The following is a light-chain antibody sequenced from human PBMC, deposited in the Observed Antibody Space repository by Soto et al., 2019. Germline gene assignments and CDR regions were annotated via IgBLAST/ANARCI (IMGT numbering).Light chain of an antibody. V-gene: IGKV3-11*01. CDR1: QSVSSY. CDR3: QQRSNWPALT. CDR2: DAS. Sequence: EIVLTQSPATLSLSPGERATLSCRASQSVSSYLAWYQQKPGQAPRLLIYDASNRATCIPARFSGSGSGTDVTLTISSLEPEDFAVYYCQQRSNWPALTFGGGTKVEIK. J-gene: IGKJ4*01.